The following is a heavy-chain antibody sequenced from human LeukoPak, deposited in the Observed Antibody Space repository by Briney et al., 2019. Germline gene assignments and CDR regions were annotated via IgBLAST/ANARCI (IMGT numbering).Heavy chain of an antibody. CDR3: ARDTGDSGSYYPFDP. J-gene: IGHJ5*02. CDR2: IYYSGST. Sequence: SETLSLTCTVSGGSISSYYWSWIRQPPGNGLEWIGYIYYSGSTNYNPSLKSRVTISVDTSKNQFSLKLSSVTAADTAVYYCARDTGDSGSYYPFDPWGQGTLVTVSS. CDR1: GGSISSYY. V-gene: IGHV4-59*01. D-gene: IGHD1-26*01.